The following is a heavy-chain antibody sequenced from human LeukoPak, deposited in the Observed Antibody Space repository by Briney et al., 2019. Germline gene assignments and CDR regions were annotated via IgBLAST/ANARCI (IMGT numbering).Heavy chain of an antibody. CDR3: ARDREYCSGGSCYYRRAYYYYGMDV. CDR2: IKQDGSEK. V-gene: IGHV3-7*01. J-gene: IGHJ6*02. Sequence: GGSLRLSCAASGFTFSSYWMSWVRQAPGKGLEWVANIKQDGSEKFYEDSVKGRFTISRDNAKNSLYLQMNSLRDEDTAVYYCARDREYCSGGSCYYRRAYYYYGMDVWGQGTTVTVSS. D-gene: IGHD2-15*01. CDR1: GFTFSSYW.